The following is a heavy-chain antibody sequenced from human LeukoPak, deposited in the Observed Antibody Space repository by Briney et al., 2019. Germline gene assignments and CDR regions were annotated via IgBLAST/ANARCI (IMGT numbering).Heavy chain of an antibody. CDR1: GGSISSYY. CDR2: TYTSGST. CDR3: ARARHYYVSSGRPMGGFDI. D-gene: IGHD3-22*01. V-gene: IGHV4-4*07. J-gene: IGHJ3*02. Sequence: SETLSLTCTVSGGSISSYYWSWLRQPAGKGLEWIGRTYTSGSTNYNPSLTSRVTISVDTSKNQFSLTLSSVTAADTAVYYCARARHYYVSSGRPMGGFDIWGQGTMVTVSS.